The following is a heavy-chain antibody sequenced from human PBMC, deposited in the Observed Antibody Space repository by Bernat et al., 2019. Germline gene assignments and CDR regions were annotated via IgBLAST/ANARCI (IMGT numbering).Heavy chain of an antibody. CDR3: TRDSRFSGVYYMAV. D-gene: IGHD3-3*01. J-gene: IGHJ6*03. CDR1: GFTFSTYG. CDR2: IWYDGSTK. Sequence: QVQLVQSGGGVVQPGRSLRLSCAASGFTFSTYGMHWVRQAPGEGLAWVAVIWYDGSTKYYADYVKGRFTITRTNSKNTLYLQMNSLRAEDTAVYYCTRDSRFSGVYYMAVWGKGTTVTVSS. V-gene: IGHV3-33*01.